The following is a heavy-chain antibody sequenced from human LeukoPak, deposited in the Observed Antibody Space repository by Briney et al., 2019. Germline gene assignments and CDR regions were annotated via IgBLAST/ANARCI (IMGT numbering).Heavy chain of an antibody. J-gene: IGHJ4*02. Sequence: SETLSLTCTVSAGSINTYYWTWIRQPPGKGLEWLGYIYYSWNTNYNPSLKSRVTISVDTSENQFSLRLSSVTAADTAVYFCARGQRYSSGSDYWGQGTLVTVSS. CDR2: IYYSWNT. V-gene: IGHV4-59*01. CDR1: AGSINTYY. D-gene: IGHD6-19*01. CDR3: ARGQRYSSGSDY.